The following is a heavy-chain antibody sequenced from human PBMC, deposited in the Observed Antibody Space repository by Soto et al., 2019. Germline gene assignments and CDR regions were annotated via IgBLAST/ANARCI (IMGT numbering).Heavy chain of an antibody. J-gene: IGHJ4*02. CDR3: AIRMYSTRWYYLDY. CDR1: GFTVSSYA. CDR2: ISAST. D-gene: IGHD6-13*01. Sequence: EMQLLESGGGLGQAGGSLRLSCAASGFTVSSYALNWVRQAPGKGLEWVSGISASTYYADSVKGRFTISRDTSKNTLYLQMNSLRAEDTAIYFCAIRMYSTRWYYLDYWGQGTLVTVSS. V-gene: IGHV3-23*01.